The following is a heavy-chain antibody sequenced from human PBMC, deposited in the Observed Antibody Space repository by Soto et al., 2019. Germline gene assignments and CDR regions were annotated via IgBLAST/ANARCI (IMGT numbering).Heavy chain of an antibody. V-gene: IGHV3-74*01. Sequence: GGSLRLSCAASGFTFSSYWMHWVRQAPGKGLVWVSRINSDGSSTSYADSVKGRFTISRDNAKNTLYLQMNSLRAEDTAVYYCARDRLRYYDSSDDAFDIWGQGTMVTVSS. CDR1: GFTFSSYW. CDR3: ARDRLRYYDSSDDAFDI. J-gene: IGHJ3*02. CDR2: INSDGSST. D-gene: IGHD3-22*01.